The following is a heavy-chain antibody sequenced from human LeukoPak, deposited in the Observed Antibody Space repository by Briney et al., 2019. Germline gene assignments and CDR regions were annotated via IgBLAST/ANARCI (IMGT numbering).Heavy chain of an antibody. J-gene: IGHJ4*02. Sequence: SETLSLTCAVYGGSFSGYYWSWIRQPPGKGLEWIGEINHSGSTNYNPSLKSRVTISVDTSKNQFSLKLSSVTAADTAVYYCARQDNYDFWSGYYMNLPVYFDYWGQGTLVTVSS. CDR3: ARQDNYDFWSGYYMNLPVYFDY. CDR2: INHSGST. CDR1: GGSFSGYY. V-gene: IGHV4-34*01. D-gene: IGHD3-3*01.